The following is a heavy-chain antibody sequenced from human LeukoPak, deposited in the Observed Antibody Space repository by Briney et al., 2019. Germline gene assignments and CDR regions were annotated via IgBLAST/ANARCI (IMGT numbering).Heavy chain of an antibody. D-gene: IGHD2-2*01. J-gene: IGHJ5*02. CDR2: TYYRSTWYN. CDR3: ARRLTQYDCFDP. Sequence: SQTLSLTCAISGDSVSSNSVTWNWIRQSPSRGLVWLGRTYYRSTWYNDYAVSVRGRITVNPDTSKNQFSLHLNSVTPEDTAVYYCARRLTQYDCFDPWGQGILVTVSS. CDR1: GDSVSSNSVT. V-gene: IGHV6-1*01.